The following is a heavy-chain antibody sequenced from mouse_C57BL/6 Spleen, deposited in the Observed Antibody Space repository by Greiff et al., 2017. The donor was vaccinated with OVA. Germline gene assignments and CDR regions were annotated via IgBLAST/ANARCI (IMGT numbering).Heavy chain of an antibody. Sequence: VQLQQSGAELVKPGASVKISCKASGYAFSSYWMNWVKQRPGKGLEWIGQIYPGDGDTNYNGKLKGKATLTADKSSSTAYMQLSSLTSEDSAVYFCARSSGYPYYYAMDYWGQGTSVTVSS. CDR3: ARSSGYPYYYAMDY. J-gene: IGHJ4*01. CDR1: GYAFSSYW. CDR2: IYPGDGDT. D-gene: IGHD3-2*02. V-gene: IGHV1-80*01.